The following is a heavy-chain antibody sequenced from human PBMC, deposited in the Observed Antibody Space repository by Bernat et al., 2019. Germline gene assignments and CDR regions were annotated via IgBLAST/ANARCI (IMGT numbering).Heavy chain of an antibody. J-gene: IGHJ5*02. CDR1: GFTFSSYA. CDR3: AKGRGLVVVPAAMAAGWFDP. CDR2: ISGSGGIT. V-gene: IGHV3-23*01. Sequence: EVQLLESGGGLVQPGGSLRLSCAASGFTFSSYAMSWVRQAPGKGLEWVSAISGSGGITYYADSVKGRFTISRDNSKNTLYLQMNSLRAEDTAVYYCAKGRGLVVVPAAMAAGWFDPWGQGTLVTVSS. D-gene: IGHD2-2*01.